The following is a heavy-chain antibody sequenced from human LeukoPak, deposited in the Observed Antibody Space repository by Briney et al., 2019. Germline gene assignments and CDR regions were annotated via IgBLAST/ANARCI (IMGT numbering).Heavy chain of an antibody. CDR1: GFTFSTYA. Sequence: PGGSLRLSCAASGFTFSTYAMSWVRQAPGKGLEWVSGISGSGGSTDYADSVKGRFTISRDNSKNTLYLQMNSLRAEDTALYYCAKDATAHLYFDLWGRGTLVTVFS. V-gene: IGHV3-23*01. CDR2: ISGSGGST. J-gene: IGHJ2*01. D-gene: IGHD2-15*01. CDR3: AKDATAHLYFDL.